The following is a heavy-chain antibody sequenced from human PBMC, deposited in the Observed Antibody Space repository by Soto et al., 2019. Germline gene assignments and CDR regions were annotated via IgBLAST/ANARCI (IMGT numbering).Heavy chain of an antibody. CDR2: ISYDGSDK. CDR1: GFTFSSSA. Sequence: QVQLVESGGGVVQPGTSLRLSCAASGFTFSSSAMHWVRQAPGKGLEWVAIISYDGSDKHYGDSLEGRFTISRDNSKNTLFLQMNSLRPDYTAIYYCAKDNPTIAYWGQGTLVTVSS. CDR3: AKDNPTIAY. V-gene: IGHV3-30*18. J-gene: IGHJ4*02.